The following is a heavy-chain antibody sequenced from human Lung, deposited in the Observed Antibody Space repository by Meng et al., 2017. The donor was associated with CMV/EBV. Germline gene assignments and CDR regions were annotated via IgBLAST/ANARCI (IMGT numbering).Heavy chain of an antibody. CDR3: AREGTGYDFWRGYRNDALNL. Sequence: GGSLRLSCAASGFTFSSYWMHWVRQAPGKGPVWVSRIDSEGRTTSYADSVKGRFTISRDNAKNTLYLQMNSLRPEDTALYYCAREGTGYDFWRGYRNDALNLWGQGTXVTV. D-gene: IGHD3-3*01. V-gene: IGHV3-74*01. CDR2: IDSEGRTT. J-gene: IGHJ3*01. CDR1: GFTFSSYW.